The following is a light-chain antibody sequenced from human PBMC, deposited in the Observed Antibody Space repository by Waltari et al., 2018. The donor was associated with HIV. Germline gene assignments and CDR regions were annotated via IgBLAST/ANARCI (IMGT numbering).Light chain of an antibody. CDR3: ISYKSGGTLI. V-gene: IGLV2-18*02. CDR2: EVT. J-gene: IGLJ2*01. CDR1: SSAVGSYNR. Sequence: QSALTQPPSVSGSPGQSVAISCTGTSSAVGSYNRVSWYRQLPGTAPKLMIYEVTNRPSGVPDRFSGSKSGNTASLTISGLQAEDEADYYCISYKSGGTLIFGGGTKMTVL.